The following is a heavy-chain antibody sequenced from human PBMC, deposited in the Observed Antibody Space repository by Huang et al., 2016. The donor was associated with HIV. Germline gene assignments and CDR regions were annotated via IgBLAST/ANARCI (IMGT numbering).Heavy chain of an antibody. CDR2: FDPEHGET. V-gene: IGHV1-24*01. D-gene: IGHD3-10*01. CDR1: GYTLNELS. Sequence: QVQLVQSGAEVKKPGASVKVSCKVSGYTLNELSMHWVRQSPGKGLEWMGGFDPEHGETSYAQKFQGRVTMNEDTSADTAYMELNSLRSEDTAVYYCATQNYFGSGNNYRRTFYAFDIWGPGTMVTVS. CDR3: ATQNYFGSGNNYRRTFYAFDI. J-gene: IGHJ3*02.